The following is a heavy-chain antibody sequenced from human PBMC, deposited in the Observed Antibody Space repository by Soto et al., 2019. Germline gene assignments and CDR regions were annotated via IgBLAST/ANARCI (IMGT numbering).Heavy chain of an antibody. V-gene: IGHV4-34*01. Sequence: SETLSLTCAVYGGSFSGYYWSWIRQPPGKGLEWIGEINHSGSTNYNPSLKSRVTISVDTSKNQFSLKLSSVTAADTAVYYCARGLGVYCSSTSCYVEALNWFDPWGQGTLVTVSS. D-gene: IGHD2-2*01. CDR1: GGSFSGYY. CDR2: INHSGST. J-gene: IGHJ5*02. CDR3: ARGLGVYCSSTSCYVEALNWFDP.